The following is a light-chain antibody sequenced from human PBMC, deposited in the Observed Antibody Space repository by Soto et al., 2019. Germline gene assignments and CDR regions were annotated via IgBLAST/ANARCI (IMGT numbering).Light chain of an antibody. Sequence: EIALAQSQGTLSLWPVESGALXSGASQSISSSYLAWYQQKPGQAPRLLLYGASNRATGIPDRFSGSGSGTDFTLTISRLEPEDFAVYYCQHYGSSPTFGQGTKVDI. CDR1: QSISSSY. V-gene: IGKV3-20*01. J-gene: IGKJ1*01. CDR3: QHYGSSPT. CDR2: GAS.